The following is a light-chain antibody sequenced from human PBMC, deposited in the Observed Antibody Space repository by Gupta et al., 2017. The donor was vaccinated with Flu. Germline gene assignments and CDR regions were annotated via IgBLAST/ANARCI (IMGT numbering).Light chain of an antibody. J-gene: IGLJ3*02. CDR2: DVS. CDR3: CSDAGSYTWV. V-gene: IGLV2-11*01. Sequence: GQAPKLMVYDVSKRPAGVTARFSGSTAGDTTALTISGRQEEEEDDYYCCSDAGSYTWVFGGGTKVTVL.